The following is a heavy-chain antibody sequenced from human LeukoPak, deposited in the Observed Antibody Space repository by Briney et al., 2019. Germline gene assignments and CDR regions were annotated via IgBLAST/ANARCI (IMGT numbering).Heavy chain of an antibody. CDR3: ARDRPWGGLNGFDY. J-gene: IGHJ4*02. Sequence: GGSLRLSCAASGFSVSNDYMSWDRQAPGKGLEWVSVIHTDGTTYYADSVKGRFTISRDNYRNALILYMDRLGAEDTAIYYCARDRPWGGLNGFDYWGQGTLVTVSS. CDR2: IHTDGTT. CDR1: GFSVSNDY. D-gene: IGHD6-6*01. V-gene: IGHV3-53*01.